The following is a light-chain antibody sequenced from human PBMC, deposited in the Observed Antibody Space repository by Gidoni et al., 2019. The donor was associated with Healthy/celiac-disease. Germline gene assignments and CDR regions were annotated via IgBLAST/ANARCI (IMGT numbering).Light chain of an antibody. CDR3: QVWDSSSDHPV. CDR2: YDS. CDR1: NIGSKS. J-gene: IGLJ3*02. Sequence: SYVLTQPPSVSVAPGKTARITCGGNNIGSKSVHWYQQKPGQAPVLVIYYDSDRPSGIPWRFSGSNSVNTATLSISRVEAGDEADYYCQVWDSSSDHPVFGGGTKLTVL. V-gene: IGLV3-21*04.